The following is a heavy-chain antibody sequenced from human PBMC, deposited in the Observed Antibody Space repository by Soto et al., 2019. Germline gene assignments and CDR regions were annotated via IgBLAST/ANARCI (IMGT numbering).Heavy chain of an antibody. CDR3: ARAALYCSSTSCYRGYGMDV. CDR2: IGTAGDP. J-gene: IGHJ6*02. Sequence: GGSLRLSCAASGFTFSSYDMHWVRQATGKGLEWVSAIGTAGDPYYPGSVKGRFTISRENAKNSLYLQMNSLRAGDTAVYYCARAALYCSSTSCYRGYGMDVWGQGTTVTVSS. D-gene: IGHD2-2*01. CDR1: GFTFSSYD. V-gene: IGHV3-13*05.